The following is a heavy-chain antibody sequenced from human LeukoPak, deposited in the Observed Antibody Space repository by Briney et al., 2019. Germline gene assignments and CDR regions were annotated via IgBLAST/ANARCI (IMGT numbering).Heavy chain of an antibody. D-gene: IGHD2-15*01. CDR3: ARDGGLGYCSGGSCLNWFDP. Sequence: SSQTLSLTCTVSGFSISSGSYYWSWLRQPAGKGLEWIVRIYTSGSTNYNPSLKSRVTISVDTSKNQFSLKLSSVTAADTAVYYCARDGGLGYCSGGSCLNWFDPWGQGTLVTVSS. V-gene: IGHV4-61*02. CDR1: GFSISSGSYY. J-gene: IGHJ5*02. CDR2: IYTSGST.